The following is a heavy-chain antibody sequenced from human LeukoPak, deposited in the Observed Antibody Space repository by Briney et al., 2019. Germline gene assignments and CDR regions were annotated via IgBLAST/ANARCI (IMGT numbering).Heavy chain of an antibody. V-gene: IGHV3-74*01. CDR1: GFTFSSYW. CDR2: INSDGSST. D-gene: IGHD2-15*01. J-gene: IGHJ3*02. Sequence: GGSLRLSCAASGFTFSSYWMHWVRQAPGKGLVWVSRINSDGSSTSYADSVKGRFTISRDNAKNTLYLQMNSLRAEDTAVYYCSKGGVVHAFHIWGQGTMATVSS. CDR3: SKGGVVHAFHI.